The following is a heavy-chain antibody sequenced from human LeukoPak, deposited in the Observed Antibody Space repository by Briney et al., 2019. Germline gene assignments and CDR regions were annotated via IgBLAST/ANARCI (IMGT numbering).Heavy chain of an antibody. CDR2: INHSGST. V-gene: IGHV4-34*01. D-gene: IGHD3-3*01. Sequence: SETLSLTCAVYGGSFSGYYWSWIRQPPGKGLEWIGEINHSGSTNYNPSLKSRVTISVDTSKNQFSLKLSSVTAADTAVYYCARQGRYDFWSGYQYNWFDPWGQGTLVTVSS. CDR1: GGSFSGYY. CDR3: ARQGRYDFWSGYQYNWFDP. J-gene: IGHJ5*02.